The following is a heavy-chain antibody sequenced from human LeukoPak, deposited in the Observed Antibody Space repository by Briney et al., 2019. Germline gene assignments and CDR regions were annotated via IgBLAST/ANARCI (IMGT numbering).Heavy chain of an antibody. CDR2: IIPILGIA. Sequence: SVKVSCKASGGTFSSYTISWVRQAPGQGLEWMGRIIPILGIANYAQKFQGRVTITADKSTSTAYMELSSLRSEGTAVYYCARDQNPHIAVAGRSHFDYWGQGTLVTVSS. CDR3: ARDQNPHIAVAGRSHFDY. CDR1: GGTFSSYT. J-gene: IGHJ4*02. V-gene: IGHV1-69*04. D-gene: IGHD6-19*01.